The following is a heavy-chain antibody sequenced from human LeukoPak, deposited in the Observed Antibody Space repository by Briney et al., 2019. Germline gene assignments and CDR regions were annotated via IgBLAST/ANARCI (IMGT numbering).Heavy chain of an antibody. CDR2: VNSDGSTT. V-gene: IGHV3-74*01. CDR3: ARGYYSSSRIDN. CDR1: GFSFRNYA. Sequence: GALRPSCVASGFSFRNYAMSWVRQAPGKGLVWVSRVNSDGSTTNYADSVKGRLTISRDNAENTLYMRMNSLRPEDTAVYYCARGYYSSSRIDNWGQGTLVTVSS. J-gene: IGHJ4*02. D-gene: IGHD6-13*01.